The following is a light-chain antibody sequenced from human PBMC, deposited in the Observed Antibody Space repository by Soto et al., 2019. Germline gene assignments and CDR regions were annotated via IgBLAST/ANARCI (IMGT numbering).Light chain of an antibody. J-gene: IGLJ3*02. V-gene: IGLV2-14*01. CDR2: EVS. CDR3: SSDTSSSTLV. CDR1: SSDVGGYNY. Sequence: QSALTQPASVSGSPGQSITISCTGTSSDVGGYNYVSWYQQLPGKAPKLMIYEVSNRPSGVSDRFSGSKSGNTASLTISGLQAEDEADYYCSSDTSSSTLVFGGGTKLTVL.